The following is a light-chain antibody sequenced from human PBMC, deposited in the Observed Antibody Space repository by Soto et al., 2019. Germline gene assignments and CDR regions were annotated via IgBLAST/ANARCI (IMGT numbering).Light chain of an antibody. V-gene: IGLV4-60*03. Sequence: QSVLTQSSSASASLGSSVKLTCTLSSGHSSYIIAWHQQQPGKAPRYLMKLEGSGSYNKGSGVPDRFSGSSSGADRYLTISNLQSEDEADYYGETWDSNSVVFGGGTKLTVL. J-gene: IGLJ2*01. CDR2: LEGSGSY. CDR3: ETWDSNSVV. CDR1: SGHSSYI.